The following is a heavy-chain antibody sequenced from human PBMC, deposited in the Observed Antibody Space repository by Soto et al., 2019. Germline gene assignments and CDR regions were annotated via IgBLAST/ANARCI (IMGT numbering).Heavy chain of an antibody. D-gene: IGHD5-18*01. Sequence: ASVKVSCKASGGTFSSYAISWVRQAPGQGLEWMGGIIPIFGTANYAQKFQGRVTITADESTSTAYMELSSLRSEDTAVYYCARVGGGLTASPDYYGMDVWGQGTTVTVSS. CDR1: GGTFSSYA. V-gene: IGHV1-69*13. CDR3: ARVGGGLTASPDYYGMDV. J-gene: IGHJ6*02. CDR2: IIPIFGTA.